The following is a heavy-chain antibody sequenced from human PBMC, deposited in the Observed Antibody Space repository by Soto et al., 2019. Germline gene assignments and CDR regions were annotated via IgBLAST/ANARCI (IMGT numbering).Heavy chain of an antibody. V-gene: IGHV4-4*02. CDR3: ASLGTAATTFDY. Sequence: QVQLQESGPGLVKPSGTVSLICAVSGGSISSRNWWSWVRQPPGKGLEWIGEISHGGSTNYNPSLKSRVTISDDKSKNQFSLKLTSMTAADTAVYYCASLGTAATTFDYWGQGTLVTVSS. CDR1: GGSISSRNW. J-gene: IGHJ4*02. CDR2: ISHGGST. D-gene: IGHD1-7*01.